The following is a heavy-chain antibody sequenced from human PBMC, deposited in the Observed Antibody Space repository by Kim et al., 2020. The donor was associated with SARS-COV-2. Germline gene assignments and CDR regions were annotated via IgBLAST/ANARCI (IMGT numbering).Heavy chain of an antibody. Sequence: SETLSLTCAVYGGSFSGHYWGWIRQPPGKGLEWIGEIHQSGTTKYNPSLKSRVTISIDTSKNQFSLRMSSVTAADTGFYYCARGRAGVVPAPILGIGPHYDYFSMDVWGHGTTVTVSS. V-gene: IGHV4-34*01. D-gene: IGHD2-2*02. J-gene: IGHJ6*02. CDR1: GGSFSGHY. CDR3: ARGRAGVVPAPILGIGPHYDYFSMDV. CDR2: IHQSGTT.